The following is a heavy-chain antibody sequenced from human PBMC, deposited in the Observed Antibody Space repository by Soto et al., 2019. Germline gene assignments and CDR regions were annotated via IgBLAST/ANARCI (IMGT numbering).Heavy chain of an antibody. V-gene: IGHV4-61*01. CDR3: ARGLGAVGATQFDP. D-gene: IGHD1-26*01. CDR2: IYYSGST. CDR1: GGSVNSDSYY. J-gene: IGHJ5*02. Sequence: SETLSLTCTVSGGSVNSDSYYWSWIRQPPGKGLEWIGYIYYSGSTNYNPSLKSRVTISVDTSKNQFSLKLSSVTAADTAVYYCARGLGAVGATQFDPWGQGTLVTVSS.